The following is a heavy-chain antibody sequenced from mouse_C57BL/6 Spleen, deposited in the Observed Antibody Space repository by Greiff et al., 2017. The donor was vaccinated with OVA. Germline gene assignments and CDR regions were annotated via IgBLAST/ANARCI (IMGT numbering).Heavy chain of an antibody. Sequence: VQLQQSGPELVKPGASVKISCKASGYAFSSSWMNWVKQRPGKGLEWIGRIYPGDGDTNYNGKFKGKATLTADKSSSTAYMQLSSLTSEDSAVYYCARSAYGYGGVDYWGQGTTLTVSS. V-gene: IGHV1-82*01. CDR3: ARSAYGYGGVDY. CDR1: GYAFSSSW. D-gene: IGHD2-2*01. J-gene: IGHJ2*01. CDR2: IYPGDGDT.